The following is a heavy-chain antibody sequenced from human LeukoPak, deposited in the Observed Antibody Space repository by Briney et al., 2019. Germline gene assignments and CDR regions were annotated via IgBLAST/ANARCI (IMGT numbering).Heavy chain of an antibody. V-gene: IGHV3-23*01. J-gene: IGHJ4*02. CDR1: GFTFNRNA. Sequence: GGSLRLSCAASGFTFNRNAISWVRQAPGKGLEWVSTIGGSGDKTFYADPVKGRFTISRDNSKNMVHLQMNSLTGEDTALYYCVRRGDASSGWGDHDFWGQGALVTVSS. CDR3: VRRGDASSGWGDHDF. CDR2: IGGSGDKT. D-gene: IGHD6-19*01.